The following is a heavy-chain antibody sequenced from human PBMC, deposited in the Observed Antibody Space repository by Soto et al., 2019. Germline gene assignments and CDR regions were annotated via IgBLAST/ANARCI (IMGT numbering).Heavy chain of an antibody. J-gene: IGHJ4*02. CDR2: IKQDGSQK. V-gene: IGHV3-7*04. Sequence: EVQLVESGGGLVQPGGSLRLSCAASGFTFTNYWMSWVRQAPGKGLEWVANIKQDGSQKYYVDSVEGRFTISRDNAKNTVYLQMNSLRVEDTAVYYCATDAFSTEVRITTADYWGQGTLVTVSS. CDR1: GFTFTNYW. CDR3: ATDAFSTEVRITTADY. D-gene: IGHD1-1*01.